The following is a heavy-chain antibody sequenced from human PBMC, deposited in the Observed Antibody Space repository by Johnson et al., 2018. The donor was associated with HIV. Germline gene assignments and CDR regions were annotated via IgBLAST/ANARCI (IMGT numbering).Heavy chain of an antibody. CDR3: AKDLFSAAAGTRNAFDI. CDR2: ISYDGSNK. J-gene: IGHJ3*02. V-gene: IGHV3-30*04. Sequence: VQLVESGGGVVQPGRSLRLSCAASEFTFSNYAMDWVRQAPGKGLEWVALISYDGSNKYYAYSVKGRFTISRDNSKNTLYLQMNSLRAEDTAVYYCAKDLFSAAAGTRNAFDIWGQGTMVTVAS. D-gene: IGHD6-13*01. CDR1: EFTFSNYA.